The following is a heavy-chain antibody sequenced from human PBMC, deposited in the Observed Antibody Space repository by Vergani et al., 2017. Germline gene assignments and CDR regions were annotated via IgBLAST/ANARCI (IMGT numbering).Heavy chain of an antibody. CDR2: IYYSGST. Sequence: QLQLQESGPGLVKPLATLSLTCSVSGTSIRSSNYYWGWIGQPPGKGLEWIASIYYSGSTYYNPSLKSRVTISVDTSKNQFSLKLSSVSAADTAVYFCARHSTVEWLVKLGWIDPWGQGILVTVSS. CDR3: ARHSTVEWLVKLGWIDP. J-gene: IGHJ5*02. CDR1: GTSIRSSNYY. V-gene: IGHV4-39*01. D-gene: IGHD6-19*01.